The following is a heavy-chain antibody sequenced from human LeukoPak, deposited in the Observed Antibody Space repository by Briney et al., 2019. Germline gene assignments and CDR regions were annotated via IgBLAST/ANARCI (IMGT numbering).Heavy chain of an antibody. J-gene: IGHJ4*02. D-gene: IGHD6-19*01. CDR3: ATKQWLAPPPDS. Sequence: GGSLRLSCAASGFPFSKYWMLGVRQAPGKGLESVSRINTDGTVTTYADSVKGRFTVSRDNADNTMFLQMNSVRDEDTAVYYCATKQWLAPPPDSWGEGTPVTVSS. V-gene: IGHV3-74*01. CDR2: INTDGTVT. CDR1: GFPFSKYW.